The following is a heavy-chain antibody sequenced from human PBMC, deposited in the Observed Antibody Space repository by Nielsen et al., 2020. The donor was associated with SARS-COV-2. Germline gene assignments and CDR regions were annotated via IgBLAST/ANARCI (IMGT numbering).Heavy chain of an antibody. CDR2: IYYSGST. Sequence: SETLSLTCTVSGGSISSYYWNWIRQPPGKGLEWIGYIYYSGSTYYNPSLKSRVTISVDTSKNQFSLKLSSVTAADTAVYYCARESVTMVRGVRYWFDPWGQGTLVTVSS. CDR1: GGSISSYY. V-gene: IGHV4-59*12. J-gene: IGHJ5*02. CDR3: ARESVTMVRGVRYWFDP. D-gene: IGHD3-10*01.